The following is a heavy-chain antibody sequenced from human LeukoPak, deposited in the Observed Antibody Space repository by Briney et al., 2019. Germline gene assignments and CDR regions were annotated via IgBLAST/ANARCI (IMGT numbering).Heavy chain of an antibody. CDR1: GFTFINTW. CDR3: TKAAFYYASGSLDY. J-gene: IGHJ4*02. D-gene: IGHD3-10*01. Sequence: GGSLRLSCAASGFTFINTWMNWVRQAPGKGLEWVGRVKSKADGGTADYAAPVKGRFTISRDDSKNTLYLQMNSLKTEDTAMYFCTKAAFYYASGSLDYWGQGTLVTVSS. CDR2: VKSKADGGTA. V-gene: IGHV3-15*07.